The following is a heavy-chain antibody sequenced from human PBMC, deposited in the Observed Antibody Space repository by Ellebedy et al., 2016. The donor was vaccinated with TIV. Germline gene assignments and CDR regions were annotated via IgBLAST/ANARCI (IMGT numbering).Heavy chain of an antibody. V-gene: IGHV1-18*04. J-gene: IGHJ6*02. Sequence: AASVKVSCKASGYIFTSYGISWVRQAPGQGLEWMGWISAHNGNTNYEQKLQGRVTMNTDTSTTTAYLELRSLRSDDTAVYYCARTGLGIEVAGIYYYSYGMDVWGQGTTVTVSS. CDR1: GYIFTSYG. CDR3: ARTGLGIEVAGIYYYSYGMDV. CDR2: ISAHNGNT. D-gene: IGHD6-13*01.